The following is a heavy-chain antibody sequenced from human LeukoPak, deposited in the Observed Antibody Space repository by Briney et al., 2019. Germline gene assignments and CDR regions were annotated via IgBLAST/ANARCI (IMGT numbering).Heavy chain of an antibody. CDR3: AKDPRRYYDSSGYGSYFDY. CDR1: GFIFSTYW. Sequence: SGGSLRLSCAASGFIFSTYWMSWVRQAPGKGLEWVANIKQDGSEKCYVDSVKGRFTISRDNAKNSLYLQMNSLRAEDTAVYYCAKDPRRYYDSSGYGSYFDYWGQGTLVTVSS. J-gene: IGHJ4*02. D-gene: IGHD3-22*01. CDR2: IKQDGSEK. V-gene: IGHV3-7*03.